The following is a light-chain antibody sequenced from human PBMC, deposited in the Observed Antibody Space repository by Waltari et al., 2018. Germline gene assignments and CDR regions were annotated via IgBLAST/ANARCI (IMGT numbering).Light chain of an antibody. Sequence: QSVLTQPPSVSGAPGQRITISCTGSSSNIGAGFDVHWYQQLPAAAPTLLIYGNTNRPSGVPDRFSGSKSGTSASLAITGLQAEDEADYYCQSFDNSLRRSVIFGGGTKLTVL. J-gene: IGLJ2*01. CDR3: QSFDNSLRRSVI. CDR1: SSNIGAGFD. CDR2: GNT. V-gene: IGLV1-40*01.